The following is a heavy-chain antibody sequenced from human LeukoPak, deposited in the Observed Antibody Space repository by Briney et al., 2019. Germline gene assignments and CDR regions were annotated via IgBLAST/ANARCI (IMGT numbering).Heavy chain of an antibody. V-gene: IGHV3-48*02. CDR2: ITDNSNMI. CDR3: ARDRPLSGFDFDF. Sequence: LPGGSLRLSCVASEFAFSTYSMNWVRQAPGKGLEWLSYITDNSNMIYYADSVKGRFTISRDNAKNTLFLEMNRLRDADTAVYYCARDRPLSGFDFDFWGRGTLVTVSS. D-gene: IGHD3-10*01. CDR1: EFAFSTYS. J-gene: IGHJ4*02.